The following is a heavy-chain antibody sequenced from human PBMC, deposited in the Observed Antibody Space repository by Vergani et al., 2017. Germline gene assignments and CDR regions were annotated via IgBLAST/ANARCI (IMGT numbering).Heavy chain of an antibody. D-gene: IGHD5-12*01. CDR2: ISHGAENL. V-gene: IGHV3-23*01. CDR3: AKTRGNSFNSWDI. CDR1: RFTFSNFA. J-gene: IGHJ6*02. Sequence: LLESGGDLVQPGGSLRLSCAASRFTFSNFAMSWVRQAPGKGPEWVSTISHGAENLYYADSVRGRFTISRDDSTNTLFLHMSNLRPEDTAVYYCAKTRGNSFNSWDIWGRGTTVTVSS.